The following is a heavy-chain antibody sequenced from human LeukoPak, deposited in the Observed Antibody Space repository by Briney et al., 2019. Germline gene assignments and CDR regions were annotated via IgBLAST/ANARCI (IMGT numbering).Heavy chain of an antibody. CDR2: ISSSGSTI. D-gene: IGHD4-11*01. V-gene: IGHV3-11*01. Sequence: GGSLRLSCAASGFTFSDYYMSWIRQAPGKGLEWVSYISSSGSTIYYADSVKGRFTISRDNAKNSLYLQMNSLRAEDTAVYYCAINTVTTIEYFQHWGQGTLVTVSS. J-gene: IGHJ1*01. CDR1: GFTFSDYY. CDR3: AINTVTTIEYFQH.